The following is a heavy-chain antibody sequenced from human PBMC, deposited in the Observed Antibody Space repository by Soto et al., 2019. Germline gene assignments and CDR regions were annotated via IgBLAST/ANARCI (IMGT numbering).Heavy chain of an antibody. V-gene: IGHV4-59*01. CDR2: IYYSGST. CDR1: GGSISSYY. Sequence: SETLSLTCTVSGGSISSYYWTWIRQPPGKGLEWIGNIYYSGSTNYNPSLKSRVTISVDTSKNQFSLKLSSVTAADTAVYFCARDRAAHYWGQGTLVTVSS. CDR3: ARDRAAHY. J-gene: IGHJ4*02.